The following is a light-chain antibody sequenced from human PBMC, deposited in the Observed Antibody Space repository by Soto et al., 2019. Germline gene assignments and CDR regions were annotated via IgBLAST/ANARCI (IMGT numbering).Light chain of an antibody. CDR1: SSDVGSYNL. J-gene: IGLJ2*01. V-gene: IGLV2-23*01. CDR2: EGS. CDR3: CSYADSRTVV. Sequence: QSALTQPASVSGSPGQSITISCTGTSSDVGSYNLVSWYQQHPDKAPKLMIYEGSKRPSGVSNRFSGSKSGNTASLTISGLQAEDEADYYCCSYADSRTVVFGGGTKVTVL.